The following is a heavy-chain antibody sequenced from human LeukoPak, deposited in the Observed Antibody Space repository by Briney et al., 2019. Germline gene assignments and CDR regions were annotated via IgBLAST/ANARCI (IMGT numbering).Heavy chain of an antibody. CDR3: ARDLSSTSNWELDY. J-gene: IGHJ4*02. CDR1: GGTFSSYA. CDR2: INPNSGDT. V-gene: IGHV1-2*06. D-gene: IGHD7-27*01. Sequence: ASVKVSCKASGGTFSSYAISWVRQAPGQGLEWMGRINPNSGDTNYAQNFQGRVTMTRDTSISTAYMELSRLRSDDTAVYYCARDLSSTSNWELDYWGQGTLVTVSS.